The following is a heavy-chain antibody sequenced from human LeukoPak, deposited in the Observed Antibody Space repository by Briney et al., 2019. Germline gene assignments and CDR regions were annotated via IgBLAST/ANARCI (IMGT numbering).Heavy chain of an antibody. Sequence: SETLSLTCSVSGYSISRGYYWGWIRQPPGKGLEWIGTIFHTGSTYYNPSLKSRVTISVDTSKNQFSLKLSSVTAADTAVYYCARALYSNYEGCFDYWGQGTLVTVSS. CDR2: IFHTGST. D-gene: IGHD4-11*01. CDR3: ARALYSNYEGCFDY. J-gene: IGHJ4*02. V-gene: IGHV4-38-2*02. CDR1: GYSISRGYY.